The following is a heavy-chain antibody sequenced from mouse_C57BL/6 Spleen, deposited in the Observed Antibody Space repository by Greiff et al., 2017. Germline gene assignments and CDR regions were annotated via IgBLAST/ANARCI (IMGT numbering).Heavy chain of an antibody. D-gene: IGHD4-1*01. Sequence: EVNVVESGGGLVQPGGSLSLSCAASGFTFTDYYMSWVRQPPGKALEWLGFIRNKANGYTTEYSASVKGRFTISRDNSQSILYLQMNALGAEDSATYYCARSNWDSFDYWGQGTTLTVAS. CDR3: ARSNWDSFDY. J-gene: IGHJ2*01. V-gene: IGHV7-3*01. CDR2: IRNKANGYTT. CDR1: GFTFTDYY.